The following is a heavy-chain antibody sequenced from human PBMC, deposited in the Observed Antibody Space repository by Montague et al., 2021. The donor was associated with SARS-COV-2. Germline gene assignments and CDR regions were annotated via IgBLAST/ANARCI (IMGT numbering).Heavy chain of an antibody. D-gene: IGHD6-13*01. CDR1: GGSISNYY. CDR2: IFHSGTT. CDR3: ARGPHSNTWYDPGDY. Sequence: SETLSLTCTVSGGSISNYYWSWIRQTPGKGLEWIGFIFHSGTTNYNPSLKSRVTISTDTSKNHFSLRLTSVTTTDTAVYYCARGPHSNTWYDPGDYWGQGTLVTVS. V-gene: IGHV4-59*01. J-gene: IGHJ4*02.